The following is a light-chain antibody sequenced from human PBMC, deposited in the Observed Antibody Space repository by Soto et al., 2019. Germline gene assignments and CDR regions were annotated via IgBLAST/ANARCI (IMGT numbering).Light chain of an antibody. CDR2: AAS. CDR3: QQTNIFPFT. CDR1: QDINTW. Sequence: IQMTQSPSSVSAFVGDRVTFTCRASQDINTWLVWYQQKPGKAPKLLIYAASTLQGAVPSRFSGRGSGTDFSLHISRLQPEDFATYFCQQTNIFPFTFGQGTKLEI. J-gene: IGKJ2*01. V-gene: IGKV1D-12*01.